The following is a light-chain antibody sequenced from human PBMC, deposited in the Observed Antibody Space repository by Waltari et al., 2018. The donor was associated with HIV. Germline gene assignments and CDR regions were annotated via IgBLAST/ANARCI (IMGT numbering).Light chain of an antibody. V-gene: IGLV2-8*01. CDR1: SSDVGGYNY. Sequence: QSALTQPPSASGSLGQSVTISCTGTSSDVGGYNYDSWYQQYPGEAPKLIIYDVNKRPSGVPDRFSGSKSGNTASLTVSGLQGEDEAQYYCSAYAGSNNLVLFGGGTKLTVL. CDR2: DVN. CDR3: SAYAGSNNLVL. J-gene: IGLJ2*01.